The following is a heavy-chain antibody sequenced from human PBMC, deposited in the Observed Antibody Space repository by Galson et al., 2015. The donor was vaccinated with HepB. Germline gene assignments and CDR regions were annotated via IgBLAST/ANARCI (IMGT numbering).Heavy chain of an antibody. V-gene: IGHV1-69*13. J-gene: IGHJ6*03. CDR3: ARGLNFLRSSMPADYHYYYYMDV. CDR1: GGSFSTYA. Sequence: SVKVSCKASGGSFSTYALSWVRQAPGQGLEWMGGIITIFGTRNYAQKFQGRITITADASSTTAYMELSSLRSDDTAVYYCARGLNFLRSSMPADYHYYYYMDVWGAGTTVTVSS. D-gene: IGHD6-13*01. CDR2: IITIFGTR.